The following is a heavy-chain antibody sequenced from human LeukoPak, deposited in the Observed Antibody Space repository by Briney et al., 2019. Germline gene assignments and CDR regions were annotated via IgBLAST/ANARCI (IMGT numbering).Heavy chain of an antibody. CDR3: ARGPHTAMGSVDY. D-gene: IGHD5-18*01. CDR1: GGSFSAYY. CDR2: INHSGST. J-gene: IGHJ4*02. V-gene: IGHV4-34*01. Sequence: SETLSLTCAVYGGSFSAYYWSWIRQPPGKGPEWIGEINHSGSTNYNPSLKSRVTISVDTSKNQFSLKLSSVTAADTAVYYCARGPHTAMGSVDYWGQGTLVTVSS.